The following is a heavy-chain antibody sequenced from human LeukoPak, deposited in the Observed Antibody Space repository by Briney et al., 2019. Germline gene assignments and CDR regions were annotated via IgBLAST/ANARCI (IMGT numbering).Heavy chain of an antibody. D-gene: IGHD3-22*01. V-gene: IGHV3-23*01. CDR1: GFTFSSYA. CDR3: AKDSYYYDSSGYPFDY. Sequence: GSLRLSCAASGFTFSSYAMSWVRQAPGKGLEWVSAISGSGGSTYYADSVKGRFTISRDNSKNTLYLQMNSLRAEDTAVYYCAKDSYYYDSSGYPFDYWGQGTLVTVSS. J-gene: IGHJ4*02. CDR2: ISGSGGST.